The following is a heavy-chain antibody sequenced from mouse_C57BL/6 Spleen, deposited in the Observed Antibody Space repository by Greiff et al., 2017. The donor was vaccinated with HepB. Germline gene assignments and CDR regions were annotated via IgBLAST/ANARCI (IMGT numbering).Heavy chain of an antibody. D-gene: IGHD2-3*01. CDR1: GYTFTDYY. Sequence: QVQLQQSGAELVRPGASVKLSCKASGYTFTDYYINWVKQRPGQGLEWIARIYPGSGNTYYNEKFKGKATLTAEKSSSTAYMQLSSLTSEDSAVYFCARDGYYFLDYWGQGTSVTVSS. CDR2: IYPGSGNT. CDR3: ARDGYYFLDY. J-gene: IGHJ4*01. V-gene: IGHV1-76*01.